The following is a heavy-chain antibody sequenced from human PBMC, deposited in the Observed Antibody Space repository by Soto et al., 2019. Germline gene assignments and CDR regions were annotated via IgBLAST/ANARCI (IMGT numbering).Heavy chain of an antibody. CDR3: ARRISGWAFDI. J-gene: IGHJ3*02. V-gene: IGHV1-8*02. CDR2: MNPNSGNT. Sequence: GASVKVSCKASGYTFTSYGISWVRQAPGQGLEWMGWMNPNSGNTGYAQKFQGRVTMTRNTSISTAYMELCSLRSEDTAVYYCARRISGWAFDIWGQGTMVTVS. CDR1: GYTFTSYG.